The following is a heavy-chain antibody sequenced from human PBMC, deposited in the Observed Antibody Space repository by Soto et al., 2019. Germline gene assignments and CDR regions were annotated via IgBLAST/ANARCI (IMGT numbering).Heavy chain of an antibody. CDR1: GFTFSSYW. V-gene: IGHV3-7*01. CDR3: ARDGGYDDYYFDY. CDR2: IKQDGSEK. J-gene: IGHJ4*02. D-gene: IGHD5-12*01. Sequence: AGGSLSLSCAASGFTFSSYWMSWVRQAPGKGLEWVANIKQDGSEKYYVDSVKGRFTISRDNAKNSLYLQMNSLRAEDTAVYYCARDGGYDDYYFDYWGQGTLVTVSS.